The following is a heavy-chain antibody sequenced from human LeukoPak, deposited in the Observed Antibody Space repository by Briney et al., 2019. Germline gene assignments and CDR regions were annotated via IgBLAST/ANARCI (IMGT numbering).Heavy chain of an antibody. CDR3: ARRRDNWNYPDAFDI. CDR1: GGSISSGGYS. J-gene: IGHJ3*02. V-gene: IGHV4-30-2*01. CDR2: IYHSGST. Sequence: SETLSLTCAVSGGSISSGGYSWSWIRQPPGKGLEWIGYIYHSGSTYYNPSLKSRVTISVDRSKNQFSLKLSSMTAADTAVYYCARRRDNWNYPDAFDIWGQGTMVTVSS. D-gene: IGHD1-7*01.